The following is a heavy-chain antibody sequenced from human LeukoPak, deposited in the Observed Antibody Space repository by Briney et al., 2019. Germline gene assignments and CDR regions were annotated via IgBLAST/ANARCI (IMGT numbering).Heavy chain of an antibody. CDR1: GGSFSGYY. D-gene: IGHD2-2*02. Sequence: SETLSLTCAVYGGSFSGYYWSWIRQPPGKGLEWIGSIYYSGSTYYNPSLKSRVTISVDTSKNQFSLKLSSVTAADTAVYYCARHNLDIVVVPAAILRVSANYYMDVWGKGTTVTISS. CDR3: ARHNLDIVVVPAAILRVSANYYMDV. J-gene: IGHJ6*03. V-gene: IGHV4-34*01. CDR2: IYYSGST.